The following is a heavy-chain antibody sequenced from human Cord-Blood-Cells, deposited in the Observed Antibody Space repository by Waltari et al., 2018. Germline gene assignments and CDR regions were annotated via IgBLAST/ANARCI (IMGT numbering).Heavy chain of an antibody. Sequence: QVQLQESGPGLVKPSATLSPTCPVSGGSIRSFYWSWIRQPPGKGLEWIGYIYYSGSTNYNPSLKSRVTISVDTSKNQFSLKLSSVTAADTAVYYCARGDVGYSYGYFDYWGQGTLVTVSS. D-gene: IGHD5-18*01. CDR2: IYYSGST. J-gene: IGHJ4*02. CDR3: ARGDVGYSYGYFDY. CDR1: GGSIRSFY. V-gene: IGHV4-59*01.